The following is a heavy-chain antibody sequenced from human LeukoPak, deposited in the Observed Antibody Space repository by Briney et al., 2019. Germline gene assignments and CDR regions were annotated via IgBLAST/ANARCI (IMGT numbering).Heavy chain of an antibody. V-gene: IGHV1-69*01. Sequence: SVKVSCKASGGTFISYAISWVRQAPGQGLEWMGGIIPIFGTANYAQKFQGRVTITADESTSTAYMELSSLRSEDTAVYYCARKEYCSSTSCYRFDPWGQGTLVTVSS. CDR3: ARKEYCSSTSCYRFDP. J-gene: IGHJ5*02. CDR2: IIPIFGTA. CDR1: GGTFISYA. D-gene: IGHD2-2*01.